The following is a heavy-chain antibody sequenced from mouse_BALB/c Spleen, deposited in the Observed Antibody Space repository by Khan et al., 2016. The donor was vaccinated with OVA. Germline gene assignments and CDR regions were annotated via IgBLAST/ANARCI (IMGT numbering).Heavy chain of an antibody. CDR1: GYTFTSYW. CDR2: IAPGNGST. V-gene: IGHV1S41*01. D-gene: IGHD1-1*02. J-gene: IGHJ2*01. CDR3: ARAMGGKVPLDY. Sequence: DLVKPGASVKLSCKASGYTFTSYWINWIKQRPGQGLEWTGRIAPGNGSTYYNEIFKDKTTLTVDTSSSTAYIQLSSLSSEDSAVYYCARAMGGKVPLDYWGQGTTLTVS.